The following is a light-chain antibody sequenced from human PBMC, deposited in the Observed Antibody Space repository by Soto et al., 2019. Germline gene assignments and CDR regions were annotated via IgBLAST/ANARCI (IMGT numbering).Light chain of an antibody. CDR2: STN. J-gene: IGLJ3*02. CDR3: VLYMGSGIWV. V-gene: IGLV8-61*01. Sequence: QTVVTQEPSFSVSPGGTVTLTCGLSSGSVFTSYYPSWVQQTPGQAPRTLIYSTNTRSSGVPDRFSGSILGNKAALTITGAQADDESDYYCVLYMGSGIWVFGGGTKVTVL. CDR1: SGSVFTSYY.